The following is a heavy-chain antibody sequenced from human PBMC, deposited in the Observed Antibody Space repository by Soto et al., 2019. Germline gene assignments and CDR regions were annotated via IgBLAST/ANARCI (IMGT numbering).Heavy chain of an antibody. CDR1: GGSISSGDYY. J-gene: IGHJ5*02. D-gene: IGHD2-2*01. V-gene: IGHV4-30-4*01. Sequence: SETLSLTCTVSGGSISSGDYYWSWIRQPPGKGLEWIGYIYYSGGTYYNPSLKSRVTISVDTSKNQFYLKLSSVTAADTAVYYCSRQSCSSTSCYSWVSWFDPWGQGTLVTVSS. CDR2: IYYSGGT. CDR3: SRQSCSSTSCYSWVSWFDP.